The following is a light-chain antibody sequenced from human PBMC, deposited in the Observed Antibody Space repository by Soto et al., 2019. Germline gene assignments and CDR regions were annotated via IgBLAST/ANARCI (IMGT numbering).Light chain of an antibody. J-gene: IGKJ1*01. CDR3: QQYGRSPDCYRST. V-gene: IGKV3-20*01. Sequence: EIVLTQSPGTLSLSPGERATLSCRASQSISSSNLAWYQQKPGQAPRLLLYGASNRAARIPDRFSGSGSGTDFPLTVSRIEPEDFVVYYCQQYGRSPDCYRSTFDQGTKVEVK. CDR1: QSISSSN. CDR2: GAS.